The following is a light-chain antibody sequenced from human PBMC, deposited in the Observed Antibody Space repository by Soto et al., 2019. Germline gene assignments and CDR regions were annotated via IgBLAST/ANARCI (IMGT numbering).Light chain of an antibody. J-gene: IGKJ3*01. CDR2: GAS. CDR3: QQYDDWPLT. Sequence: EVVLTQSPGTLSVSPGERATFTCRASQSIGSDLAWYQQRPGQAPRLLIDGASTMATGIPARFSGSGSGTEFNLTISSLQSEDFAVYYCQQYDDWPLTFGHGTKVDLK. CDR1: QSIGSD. V-gene: IGKV3-15*01.